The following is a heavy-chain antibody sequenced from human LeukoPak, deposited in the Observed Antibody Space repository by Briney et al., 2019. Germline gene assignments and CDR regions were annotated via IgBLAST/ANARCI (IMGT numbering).Heavy chain of an antibody. CDR3: AKIGASVYDYVWGSYRQEFDY. CDR2: IYSGGST. CDR1: GFTVSSNY. J-gene: IGHJ4*02. Sequence: GGSLRLSCAASGFTVSSNYMSWVRQAPGKGLEWVSVIYSGGSTYYADSVKGRFTISRDNSKNTLYLQMNSLRAEDTAVYYCAKIGASVYDYVWGSYRQEFDYWGQGTLVTVSS. V-gene: IGHV3-53*05. D-gene: IGHD3-16*02.